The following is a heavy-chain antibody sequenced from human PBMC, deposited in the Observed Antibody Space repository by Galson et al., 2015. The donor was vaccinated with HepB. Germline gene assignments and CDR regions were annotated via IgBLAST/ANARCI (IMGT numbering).Heavy chain of an antibody. Sequence: SVKVSCKASGYTFTSYAMHWVRQAPGQRLEWMGWINAGNGNTKYSQKFQGRVTITRDTSASTAYMELSSLRSEDTAVYYCARVGRVLGYFDCLYWGQGTLVTVSS. CDR1: GYTFTSYA. D-gene: IGHD3-9*01. J-gene: IGHJ4*02. CDR3: ARVGRVLGYFDCLY. CDR2: INAGNGNT. V-gene: IGHV1-3*01.